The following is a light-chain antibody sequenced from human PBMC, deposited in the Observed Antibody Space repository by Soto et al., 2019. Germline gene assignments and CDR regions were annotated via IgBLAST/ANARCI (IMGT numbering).Light chain of an antibody. Sequence: QSALTQPASVSGSPGQTITISCTGTSSDVGTYNYVSWYQQHPGKAPKLMIYEVTNRPSGVSDRFSGSESGSTASLTISGLQAEDEADYYCSSYTSSSTYVFGTGTKVTVL. CDR3: SSYTSSSTYV. CDR2: EVT. V-gene: IGLV2-14*01. CDR1: SSDVGTYNY. J-gene: IGLJ1*01.